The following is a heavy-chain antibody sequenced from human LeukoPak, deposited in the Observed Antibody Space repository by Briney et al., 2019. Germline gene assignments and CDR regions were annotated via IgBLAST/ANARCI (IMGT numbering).Heavy chain of an antibody. Sequence: SETLSLTCTVSGGSIRSYNWNGIRQPPGKGLEWIGYIYYSGNTNYNPSLKSRVTISVDTSKNQFSLKLSSVTAADTAVYYCATDNSYGSGSYYTWGQGTLVTVSS. V-gene: IGHV4-59*01. J-gene: IGHJ4*02. CDR3: ATDNSYGSGSYYT. CDR2: IYYSGNT. CDR1: GGSIRSYN. D-gene: IGHD3-10*01.